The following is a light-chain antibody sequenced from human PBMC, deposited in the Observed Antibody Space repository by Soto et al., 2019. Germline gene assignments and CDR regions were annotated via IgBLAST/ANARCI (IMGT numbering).Light chain of an antibody. CDR2: DAS. J-gene: IGKJ1*01. CDR1: QSISSW. V-gene: IGKV1-5*01. CDR3: QQYNSYSWT. Sequence: DIQMTQSPSSVSASVGDRVTITCRASQSISSWLAWYQQKPGKAPKLLIYDASSLESGVPSRFSGSGSGTEFTLTISSLQPDDFATHYCQQYNSYSWTFGQGTKVDIK.